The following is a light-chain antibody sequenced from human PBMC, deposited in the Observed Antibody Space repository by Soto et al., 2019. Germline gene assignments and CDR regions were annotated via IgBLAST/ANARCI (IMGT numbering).Light chain of an antibody. J-gene: IGKJ5*01. CDR3: QQYNSWPPIT. CDR1: ESVSSN. V-gene: IGKV3-15*01. Sequence: EVVMTQSPATLSGSPGERATLSCRASESVSSNLAWYQQRPGQAPRLVIYGASTRATGIPARFSGGGSGTELTLTISSLQSEDFAVYYCQQYNSWPPITFGQGTRLEIK. CDR2: GAS.